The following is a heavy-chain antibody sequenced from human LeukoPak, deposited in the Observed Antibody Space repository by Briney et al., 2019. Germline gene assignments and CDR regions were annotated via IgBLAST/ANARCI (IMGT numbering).Heavy chain of an antibody. Sequence: PSETLSLTCTVSGGSISSSSYYWGWIRQPPGKGLEWIGSIYYSGSTYYNPSLKSRVTISVDTSKNQFSLKLSSVTAADTAVYYCARERGYFDTRDYWGQGTLVTVSS. CDR2: IYYSGST. D-gene: IGHD3-9*01. CDR1: GGSISSSSYY. J-gene: IGHJ4*02. V-gene: IGHV4-39*07. CDR3: ARERGYFDTRDY.